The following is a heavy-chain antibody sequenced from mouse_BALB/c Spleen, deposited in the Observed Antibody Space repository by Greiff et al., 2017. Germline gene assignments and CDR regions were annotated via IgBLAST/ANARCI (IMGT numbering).Heavy chain of an antibody. CDR1: GYSITSDYA. CDR3: ARSIYDGYYFDY. D-gene: IGHD2-3*01. CDR2: ISYSGST. Sequence: VQLQQSGPGLVKPSQSLSLTCTVTGYSITSDYAWNWIRQFPGNKLEWMGYISYSGSTSYNPSLKSRISITRDTSKNQFFLQLNSVTTEDTATYYCARSIYDGYYFDYWGQGTTLTVSS. V-gene: IGHV3-2*02. J-gene: IGHJ2*01.